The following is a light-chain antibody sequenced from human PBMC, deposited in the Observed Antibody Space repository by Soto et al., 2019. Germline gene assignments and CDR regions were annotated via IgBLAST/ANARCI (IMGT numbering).Light chain of an antibody. Sequence: EIVMTQSPATLSVSPGERVTLSCRASQSVNSNLAWYQLKPGQAPRLLIYGASTRATGIPARISGSGSGTEFTLTISSLQSEDFAVYFCQQRSNWPPYTFGQGTKLEIK. CDR1: QSVNSN. CDR3: QQRSNWPPYT. CDR2: GAS. V-gene: IGKV3-15*01. J-gene: IGKJ2*01.